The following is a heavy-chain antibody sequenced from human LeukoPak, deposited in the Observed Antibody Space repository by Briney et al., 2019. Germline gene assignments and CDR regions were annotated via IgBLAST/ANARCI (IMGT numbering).Heavy chain of an antibody. Sequence: SETLSLTCTASGGSISSHYWSWIRQPPGKGLEWIGYIYYSGSTNYNPSLKSRVTISVDTSKNQFSLKLSSVTAADTAVYYCARATAIYDFWSGYYRVGWFDPWGQGTLATVSS. CDR1: GGSISSHY. CDR3: ARATAIYDFWSGYYRVGWFDP. V-gene: IGHV4-59*11. J-gene: IGHJ5*02. CDR2: IYYSGST. D-gene: IGHD3-3*01.